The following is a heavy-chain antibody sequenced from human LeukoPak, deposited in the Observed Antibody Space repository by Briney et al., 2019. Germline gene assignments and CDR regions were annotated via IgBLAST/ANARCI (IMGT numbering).Heavy chain of an antibody. CDR3: ARDNSGWYYFDY. Sequence: GASVKVSCKAPGGTFSSYAISWVRQAPGQGLEWMGGIIPIFGTANYAQKFQGRVTITTDESTSTAYMELSSLRSEDTAVYYCARDNSGWYYFDYWGQGTLVTVSS. D-gene: IGHD6-19*01. V-gene: IGHV1-69*05. CDR1: GGTFSSYA. J-gene: IGHJ4*02. CDR2: IIPIFGTA.